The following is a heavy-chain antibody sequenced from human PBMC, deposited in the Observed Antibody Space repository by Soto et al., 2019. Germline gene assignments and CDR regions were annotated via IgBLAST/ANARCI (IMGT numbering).Heavy chain of an antibody. CDR1: GFTFSSHG. J-gene: IGHJ4*02. D-gene: IGHD5-18*01. CDR2: ISYDGSNK. CDR3: AKDQGRGGYSYGYFSPYFDY. V-gene: IGHV3-30*18. Sequence: GGSLRLSCAASGFTFSSHGMHWVRQAPGKGLEWVAVISYDGSNKYYADSVKGRFTISRDNSKNTLYLQMNSLRAEDTAVYYCAKDQGRGGYSYGYFSPYFDYWGQGTLVTVSS.